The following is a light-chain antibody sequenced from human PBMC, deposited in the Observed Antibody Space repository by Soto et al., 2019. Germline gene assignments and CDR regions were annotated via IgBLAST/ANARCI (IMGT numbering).Light chain of an antibody. CDR1: QGVGST. J-gene: IGKJ1*01. CDR2: GAS. Sequence: EIVMTQSPATLSVSPGERFTLSCRASQGVGSTLAWYRQQPGQAPRLLIYGASTRATGIPARFSGSGSGTEFTLTINSLQSEDFAVYYCQQYNNWPRTFGQGTKVDIK. CDR3: QQYNNWPRT. V-gene: IGKV3-15*01.